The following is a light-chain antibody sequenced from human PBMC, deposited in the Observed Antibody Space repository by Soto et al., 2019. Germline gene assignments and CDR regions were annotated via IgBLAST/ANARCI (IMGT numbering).Light chain of an antibody. J-gene: IGKJ5*01. CDR1: LSVSVY. Sequence: VVLTQSPATLSLSPGESATLSCRTSLSVSVYLEWYQQKPGQAPRLLISDASNRATGIPARFSGSGAGTDFTLTISSLEPEDFAVYYCHQRQYWPPITFGQGTRLEIK. CDR2: DAS. CDR3: HQRQYWPPIT. V-gene: IGKV3-11*01.